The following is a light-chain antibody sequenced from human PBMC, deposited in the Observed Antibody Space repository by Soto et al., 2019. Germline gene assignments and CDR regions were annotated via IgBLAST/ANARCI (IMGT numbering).Light chain of an antibody. CDR3: QQSYSTLTWT. CDR1: QSVSSS. Sequence: EIVMRQSPATLYVSPGERATLSCRASQSVSSSLAWYQQKRGQAPRLLIYGASTRATGIPARFSGSGSGTEFTLTISSLQPEDFATYYCQQSYSTLTWTFGQGTKVDIK. V-gene: IGKV3-15*01. J-gene: IGKJ1*01. CDR2: GAS.